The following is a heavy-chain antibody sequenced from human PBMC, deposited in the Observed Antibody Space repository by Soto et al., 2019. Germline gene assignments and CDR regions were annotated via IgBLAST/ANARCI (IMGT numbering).Heavy chain of an antibody. J-gene: IGHJ6*03. Sequence: SETLSLTCAVYGGSFSGYYWSWIRQPPGKGLEWIGEINHSGSTNYNPSLKSRVTISVDTSKNQFSLKLSSVTAADTAVYYCARGGPKKNDFWSGYYTYYYYYYMDVWGKGTTGTVSS. CDR1: GGSFSGYY. V-gene: IGHV4-34*01. D-gene: IGHD3-3*01. CDR3: ARGGPKKNDFWSGYYTYYYYYYMDV. CDR2: INHSGST.